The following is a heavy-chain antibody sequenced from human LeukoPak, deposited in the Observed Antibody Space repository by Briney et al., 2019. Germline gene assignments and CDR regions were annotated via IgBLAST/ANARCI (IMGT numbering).Heavy chain of an antibody. CDR2: IYYSGST. J-gene: IGHJ4*02. CDR1: GGSTSSSSYY. Sequence: SETLSLTCTVSGGSTSSSSYYWGWIRQPPGKRLEWIGSIYYSGSTYYNPSRKTLATISVTTSNNQFTLKLSSVAAADTDVYYCSRFRYVAWPPGLDYWGQGTLVTVSS. V-gene: IGHV4-39*01. CDR3: SRFRYVAWPPGLDY. D-gene: IGHD3-9*01.